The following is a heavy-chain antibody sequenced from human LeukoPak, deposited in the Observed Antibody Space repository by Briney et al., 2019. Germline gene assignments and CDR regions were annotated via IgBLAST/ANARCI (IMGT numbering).Heavy chain of an antibody. CDR1: GFTFSSYA. J-gene: IGHJ5*02. CDR3: ARDSLSSYYGSGPFDP. CDR2: ISYDGSNK. V-gene: IGHV3-30-3*01. D-gene: IGHD3-10*01. Sequence: GGSLRLSCAASGFTFSSYAMHWVRQAPGKGLEWVAVISYDGSNKYYADSVKGRFTISRDNSKNTLYLQMNSLRAEDTAVYYCARDSLSSYYGSGPFDPWGQGTLVTVSS.